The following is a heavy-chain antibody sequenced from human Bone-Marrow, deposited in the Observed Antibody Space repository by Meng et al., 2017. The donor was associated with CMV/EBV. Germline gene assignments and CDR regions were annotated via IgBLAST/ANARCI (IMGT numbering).Heavy chain of an antibody. CDR3: ARDLIHDFWSGYGYYYGMDV. Sequence: SCKASGYTFTGYYMHWVRQAPGKGLEWVSSIDSRSRYIYYADSMKGRFTISRDNAKNSLHLQMNSLRAEDTAVYYCARDLIHDFWSGYGYYYGMDVWGRGTTVTVSS. CDR1: GYTFTGYY. D-gene: IGHD3-3*01. V-gene: IGHV3-21*01. J-gene: IGHJ6*02. CDR2: IDSRSRYI.